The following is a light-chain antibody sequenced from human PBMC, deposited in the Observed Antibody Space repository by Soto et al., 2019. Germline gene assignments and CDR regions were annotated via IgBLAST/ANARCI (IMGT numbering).Light chain of an antibody. J-gene: IGKJ1*01. V-gene: IGKV3-15*01. CDR2: GAS. Sequence: EIVMTQSPATLSVSPGERATLSCRASQSVSSNLAWYQQKPGQAPSLLIYGASTRATDIPARFSGSGCGTDFTLTISSLQSEDFAVYYCQQYNNWPPTFGQGTKVEIK. CDR3: QQYNNWPPT. CDR1: QSVSSN.